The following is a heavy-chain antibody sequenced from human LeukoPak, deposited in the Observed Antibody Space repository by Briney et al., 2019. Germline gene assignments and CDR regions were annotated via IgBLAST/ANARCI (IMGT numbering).Heavy chain of an antibody. CDR3: AIVGEALDY. D-gene: IGHD4-17*01. CDR2: INPNSDGT. V-gene: IGHV1-2*02. Sequence: GASVKVSCKASGYTFTGYNMHWVRQAPGQGLEWMGWINPNSDGTKHAQNFQGRVTMTRDTSISTAYMELSRLRSDDTAVYYCAIVGEALDYWGQGTLVTVSS. CDR1: GYTFTGYN. J-gene: IGHJ4*02.